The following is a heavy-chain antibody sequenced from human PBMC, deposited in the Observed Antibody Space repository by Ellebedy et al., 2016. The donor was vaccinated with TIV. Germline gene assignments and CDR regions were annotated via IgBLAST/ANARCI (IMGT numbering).Heavy chain of an antibody. CDR3: AKEDWLDGNKIGSYYFHY. CDR1: GFVFSDYA. D-gene: IGHD5-24*01. V-gene: IGHV3-30-3*01. Sequence: GESLKISCAASGFVFSDYAMHWVRQAPGKGLEWVAFILRDASSKYYADSVKGRFTISRDNSKNTLYLQMNSLRAEDTAVYYCAKEDWLDGNKIGSYYFHYWGQGTLVSVSS. J-gene: IGHJ4*02. CDR2: ILRDASSK.